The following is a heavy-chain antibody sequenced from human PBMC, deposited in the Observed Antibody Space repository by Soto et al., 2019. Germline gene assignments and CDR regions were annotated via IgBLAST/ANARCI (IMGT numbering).Heavy chain of an antibody. D-gene: IGHD2-2*01. CDR3: ARASHRYCSSTSCHGYGMDV. J-gene: IGHJ6*02. CDR2: IIPIFGTA. Sequence: EASVKVSCKASGGTFSSYAISWVRQAPGQGLEWMGGIIPIFGTANYAQKFQGRVTITADESTSTAYMELSSLRSEDTAVYYCARASHRYCSSTSCHGYGMDVWGQGTTVTV. CDR1: GGTFSSYA. V-gene: IGHV1-69*13.